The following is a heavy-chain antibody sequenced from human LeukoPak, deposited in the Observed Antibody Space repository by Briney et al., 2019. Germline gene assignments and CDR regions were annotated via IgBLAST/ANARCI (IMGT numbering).Heavy chain of an antibody. V-gene: IGHV3-23*01. CDR2: ISGSGGST. Sequence: PGGSLRLSCAASGFTFSSYAMSWVRQAPGKGLEWVSPISGSGGSTYYADSVKGRFTISRDNSKNTLYLQMNSLRAEDTAVYYCAKGYYYDSSGYSLYYFDYWGQGTLVTVSS. CDR3: AKGYYYDSSGYSLYYFDY. D-gene: IGHD3-22*01. J-gene: IGHJ4*02. CDR1: GFTFSSYA.